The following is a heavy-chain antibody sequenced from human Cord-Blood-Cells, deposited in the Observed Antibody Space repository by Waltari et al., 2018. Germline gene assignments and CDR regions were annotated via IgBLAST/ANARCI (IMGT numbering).Heavy chain of an antibody. V-gene: IGHV3-23*01. J-gene: IGHJ4*02. CDR1: GFTFSSYA. Sequence: EVQLLESGGGLVQPGGSLRLSCAASGFTFSSYAMSWVRQAPGKGLAWVSAISGSGGSTYYADSVKGRFTISRDNSKNTLYLQMNSLRAEDTAVYYCAKDRNCSGGSCPFDYWGQGTLVTVSS. CDR3: AKDRNCSGGSCPFDY. CDR2: ISGSGGST. D-gene: IGHD2-15*01.